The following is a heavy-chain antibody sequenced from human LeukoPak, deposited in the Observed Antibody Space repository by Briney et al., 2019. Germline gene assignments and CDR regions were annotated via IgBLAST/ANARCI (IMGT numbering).Heavy chain of an antibody. CDR3: ARELGGQLGHFDY. CDR1: GYTFSGFY. CDR2: INPISGGT. V-gene: IGHV1-2*02. D-gene: IGHD6-6*01. J-gene: IGHJ4*02. Sequence: GASVNVSCKASGYTFSGFYIHWVRQAPGQGLEWMGWINPISGGTNYSQRFQGRVTMTRDTSTRTVYMELSSLRSEDTAVYYCARELGGQLGHFDYWGQGTLVTVSS.